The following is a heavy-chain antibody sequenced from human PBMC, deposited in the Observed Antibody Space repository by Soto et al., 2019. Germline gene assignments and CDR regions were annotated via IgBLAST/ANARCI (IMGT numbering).Heavy chain of an antibody. CDR1: GFSVSSKY. CDR3: TREGVHVNGDRYYGVRMEV. CDR2: IQSGGTT. V-gene: IGHV3-66*01. Sequence: EVQLVESGGDLVQPGGSLRLSCASSGFSVSSKYMSWVRQAPGKGLEWVSLIQSGGTTYYSDSVKGRFTISRDYSENTLFLQMNRLIVEHTAVYYCTREGVHVNGDRYYGVRMEVWGKGTTVTVSA. D-gene: IGHD2-8*01. J-gene: IGHJ6*04.